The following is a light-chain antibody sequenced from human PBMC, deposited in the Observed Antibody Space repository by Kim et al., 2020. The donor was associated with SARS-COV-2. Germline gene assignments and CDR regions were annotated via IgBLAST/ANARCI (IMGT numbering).Light chain of an antibody. Sequence: QSVLTQPASVSGSPGQTITISCTGTSNDVGGYNSVSWYQQYPGRVPTLMIYDVTKQPSGVSHRFSGSKSGNTASLTISGLQTGDEAQYYCTSYTTSRTWVFGGGTQLTVL. V-gene: IGLV2-14*03. CDR1: SNDVGGYNS. CDR3: TSYTTSRTWV. J-gene: IGLJ3*02. CDR2: DVT.